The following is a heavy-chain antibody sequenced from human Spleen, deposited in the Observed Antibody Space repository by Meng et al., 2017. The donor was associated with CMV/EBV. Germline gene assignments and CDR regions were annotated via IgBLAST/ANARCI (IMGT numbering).Heavy chain of an antibody. CDR1: GFTFSDYT. J-gene: IGHJ4*02. CDR3: VRSILGATKPPYDY. CDR2: ISSGGGYI. D-gene: IGHD1-26*01. Sequence: GGSLRLSCAASGFTFSDYTMSWVRQAPGKGLEWVSSISSGGGYIYYADSVKGRFTISRDNAENALSLQMNSLRAEDTAVYYCVRSILGATKPPYDYWGQGTLVTVSS. V-gene: IGHV3-21*01.